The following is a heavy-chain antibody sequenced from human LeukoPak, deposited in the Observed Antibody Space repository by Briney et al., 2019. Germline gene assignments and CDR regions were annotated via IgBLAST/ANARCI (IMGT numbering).Heavy chain of an antibody. CDR2: TYHSGST. CDR1: GGSISSGGYS. CDR3: ARAGSHDAFDI. J-gene: IGHJ3*02. Sequence: PSQTLSLTCAVSGGSISSGGYSWSWIRQPPGKGLEWIGYTYHSGSTYYNPSLKSRVTISVDRSKNQFSLKLSSVTAADTAVYYCARAGSHDAFDIWGQGTMVTVSS. V-gene: IGHV4-30-2*01. D-gene: IGHD3-10*01.